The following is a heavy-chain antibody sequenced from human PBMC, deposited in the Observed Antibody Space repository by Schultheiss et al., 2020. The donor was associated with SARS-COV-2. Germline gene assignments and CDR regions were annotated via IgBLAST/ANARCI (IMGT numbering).Heavy chain of an antibody. Sequence: SETLSLTCTVSGGSISSGGYYWSWIRQHPGKGLEWLGYIYYSGSTYYNPSLKSRVTTSVDTSKNQFSLKLSSVTAADTAVYYCARGGYSYGYGIDYWGQGTLVTVSS. V-gene: IGHV4-31*03. J-gene: IGHJ4*02. D-gene: IGHD5-18*01. CDR1: GGSISSGGYY. CDR2: IYYSGST. CDR3: ARGGYSYGYGIDY.